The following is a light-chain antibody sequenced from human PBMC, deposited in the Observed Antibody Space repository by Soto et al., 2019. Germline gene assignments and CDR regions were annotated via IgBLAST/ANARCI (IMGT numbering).Light chain of an antibody. CDR1: SSDVGGYNY. CDR3: SSYRRGSTYV. Sequence: QSVLTQPASVSGSPGQSITVSCTGTSSDVGGYNYVSWYQQHPGKAPRLMIYDVTHRPSGVSNRFSGSKSGNTASLTISGLQAEDEADYYCSSYRRGSTYVFGTGTKLTVL. CDR2: DVT. J-gene: IGLJ1*01. V-gene: IGLV2-14*01.